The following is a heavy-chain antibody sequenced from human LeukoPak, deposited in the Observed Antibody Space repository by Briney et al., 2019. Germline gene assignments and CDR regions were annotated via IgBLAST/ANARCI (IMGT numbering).Heavy chain of an antibody. J-gene: IGHJ4*02. CDR1: GGSISSYY. CDR2: IYYSGST. V-gene: IGHV4-59*08. CDR3: ARSSDYYVSDQHDY. D-gene: IGHD3-10*01. Sequence: SETLSLTCTVSGGSISSYYWSWIRQPPGKGLEWIGYIYYSGSTNYNPSLKSRVTISVDTSKNQFSLKLSSVTAADTAVYYCARSSDYYVSDQHDYWGQGTLVTVSS.